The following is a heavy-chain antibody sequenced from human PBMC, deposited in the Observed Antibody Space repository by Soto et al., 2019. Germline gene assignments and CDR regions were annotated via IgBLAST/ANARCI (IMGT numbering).Heavy chain of an antibody. CDR1: GGSISSYY. Sequence: SETLSLTCTVSGGSISSYYWSWIRQPPGKGLEWIGYIYYSGSTNYNPSLKSRVTISVDTSKNQLSLKLSSVTAADTAVYYCARTGDSEEFDYWGQGTLVTVSS. J-gene: IGHJ4*02. V-gene: IGHV4-59*08. CDR3: ARTGDSEEFDY. CDR2: IYYSGST. D-gene: IGHD2-21*02.